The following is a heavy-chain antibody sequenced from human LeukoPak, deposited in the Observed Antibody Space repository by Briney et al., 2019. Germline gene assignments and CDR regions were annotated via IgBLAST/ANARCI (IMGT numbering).Heavy chain of an antibody. V-gene: IGHV1-3*01. CDR3: ARGSEVVGATTNPRNFDY. J-gene: IGHJ4*02. CDR2: INAGNGNT. CDR1: GYTFTSYA. D-gene: IGHD1-26*01. Sequence: ASVKVSCKASGYTFTSYAMHWVRQAPGQRLEWMGWINAGNGNTKYSQKFQGRVTITRDTSASTAYMELSSLRSEDTAVYYCARGSEVVGATTNPRNFDYWGQGALVTVSS.